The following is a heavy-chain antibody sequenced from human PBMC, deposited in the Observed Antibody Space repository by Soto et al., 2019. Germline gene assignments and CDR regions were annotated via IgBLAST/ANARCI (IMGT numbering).Heavy chain of an antibody. V-gene: IGHV3-53*01. CDR2: IYSGGST. CDR1: GFTVSSNY. CDR3: ARRKGDTMHGRDYYCMDG. D-gene: IGHD3-10*01. J-gene: IGHJ6*01. Sequence: GGSLRLSCAASGFTVSSNYMSWVRQAPGKGLEWVSVIYSGGSTYYADSVKGRFTISRDNSKNTLYLQMNSLRAEDTAVYYCARRKGDTMHGRDYYCMDGWGQGST.